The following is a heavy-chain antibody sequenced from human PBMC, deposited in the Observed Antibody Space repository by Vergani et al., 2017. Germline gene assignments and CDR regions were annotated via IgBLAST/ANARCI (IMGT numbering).Heavy chain of an antibody. J-gene: IGHJ6*03. Sequence: EVQLLESGGGLVQPGGSLRLSCAASGFTFSSYAMSWVRQAPGKGLEWVSAIRGSGGSTYYADSVKGRFTISRDNSKNTLYLQMNSLRAEDTAVYYCAKGGEGYCSSTSCAHYYYYYYMDVWGKGTTVTVSS. CDR1: GFTFSSYA. CDR3: AKGGEGYCSSTSCAHYYYYYYMDV. CDR2: IRGSGGST. V-gene: IGHV3-23*01. D-gene: IGHD2-2*01.